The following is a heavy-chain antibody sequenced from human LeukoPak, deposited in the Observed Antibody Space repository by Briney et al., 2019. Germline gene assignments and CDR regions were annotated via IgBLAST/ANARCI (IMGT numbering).Heavy chain of an antibody. Sequence: PGGSLRLSCAASGFTFSSYGMHWVRQAPGKGLEWVAVIWYDGSNKYYADSVRGRFTISRDNSKNTLYLQMNSLRAEDTAVYYCARAGGYCSGGSCYTSKFDYWGQGTLVTVSS. D-gene: IGHD2-15*01. CDR2: IWYDGSNK. J-gene: IGHJ4*02. V-gene: IGHV3-33*01. CDR3: ARAGGYCSGGSCYTSKFDY. CDR1: GFTFSSYG.